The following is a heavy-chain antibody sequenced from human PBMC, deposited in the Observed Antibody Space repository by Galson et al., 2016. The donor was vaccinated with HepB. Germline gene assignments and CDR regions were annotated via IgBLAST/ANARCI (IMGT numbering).Heavy chain of an antibody. CDR2: MKPPRGTT. V-gene: IGHV1-8*01. CDR3: PTNPALTGDFHY. J-gene: IGHJ4*02. D-gene: IGHD7-27*01. CDR1: RYTFTIYD. Sequence: SVKVSCTDSRYTFTIYDINRVRQATGQGPEPTGWMKPPRGTTGYSQKLQDRITMTRDIPTSTAQMELSSLRSQDTAVYYCPTNPALTGDFHYWGQGSLVTVSS.